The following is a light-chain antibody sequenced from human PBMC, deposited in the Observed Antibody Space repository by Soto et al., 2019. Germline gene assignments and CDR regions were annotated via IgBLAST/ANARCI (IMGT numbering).Light chain of an antibody. CDR1: QSVSSSY. V-gene: IGKV3-20*01. CDR3: QQYGSSPGT. CDR2: GAS. J-gene: IGKJ1*01. Sequence: EIVLTQSPGTLSLSPGERATLSCRASQSVSSSYLAWYQQKPGQAPRLLIYGASNRATGIPDRFSGSRSGTDFTLTISRLEPEDFAVYYCQQYGSSPGTFGQGTKVEIK.